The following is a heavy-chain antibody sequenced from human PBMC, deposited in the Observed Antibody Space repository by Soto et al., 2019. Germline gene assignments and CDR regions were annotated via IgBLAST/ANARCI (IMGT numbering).Heavy chain of an antibody. CDR3: CLYDSSGYSYWSFDY. CDR2: IIPNFGAA. J-gene: IGHJ4*02. V-gene: IGHV1-69*13. D-gene: IGHD3-22*01. Sequence: SVKVSCKASGYTFTGYYMHWVRQAPGQGLEWMGGIIPNFGAANYAQKFQGRVTITADESTSTAYMELSSLRSEDTAVYYCCLYDSSGYSYWSFDYWGQGTLVTVSS. CDR1: GYTFTGYY.